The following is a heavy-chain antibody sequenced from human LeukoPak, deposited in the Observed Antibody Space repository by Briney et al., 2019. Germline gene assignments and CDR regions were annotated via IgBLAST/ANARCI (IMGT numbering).Heavy chain of an antibody. J-gene: IGHJ4*02. V-gene: IGHV1-69*13. D-gene: IGHD5-18*01. CDR1: GGTFSSYA. Sequence: ASVKVSCKASGGTFSSYAISWVRQAPGQGLEWMGGIIPIFGTANYAQKFQGRVTITADESTSTAYVELSSLRSEDTAVYYCAREGSGDTAIHFWGQGTLVTVSS. CDR3: AREGSGDTAIHF. CDR2: IIPIFGTA.